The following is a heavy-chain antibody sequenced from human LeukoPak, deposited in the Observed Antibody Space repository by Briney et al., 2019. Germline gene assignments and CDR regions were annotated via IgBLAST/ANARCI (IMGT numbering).Heavy chain of an antibody. J-gene: IGHJ4*02. CDR1: GDSISSSSHY. CDR2: IYYSGTT. V-gene: IGHV4-39*07. D-gene: IGHD6-13*01. Sequence: PSETLSLTCTVSGDSISSSSHYWGWIRQPPGKGLEWIGSIYYSGTTYYNPSLKSRVTISADTSKNQLSLKLSSVTAADTAIYYCARGTTSAAAVPDYWGQGTLVTVSS. CDR3: ARGTTSAAAVPDY.